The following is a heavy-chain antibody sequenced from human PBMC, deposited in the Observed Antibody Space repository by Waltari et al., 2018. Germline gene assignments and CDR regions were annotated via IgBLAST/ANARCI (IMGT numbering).Heavy chain of an antibody. D-gene: IGHD4-17*01. CDR2: INHSGST. Sequence: QVQLQQWGAGLLKPSETLSLTCAVYGGSFSGYYWSWIRQPPGKGLEWIGEINHSGSTNYDPSLKSRVTISVDTSKNQFSLKLSSVTAADTAVYYCARARYGGPLQHWGQGTLVTVSS. J-gene: IGHJ1*01. CDR1: GGSFSGYY. V-gene: IGHV4-34*01. CDR3: ARARYGGPLQH.